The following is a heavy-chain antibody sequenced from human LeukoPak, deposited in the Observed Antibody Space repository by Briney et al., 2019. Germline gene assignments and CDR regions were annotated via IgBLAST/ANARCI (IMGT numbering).Heavy chain of an antibody. CDR1: GGSVSSGSYY. CDR2: IYYSGNT. V-gene: IGHV4-61*01. CDR3: AGLFPYDSGERGAFDV. Sequence: SETLSLTCTVSGGSVSSGSYYWSWIRQPPGKGLEWIGYIYYSGNTNYNPSLESRVTISVDTSKNQFSLKLRSVTAADTAVYYCAGLFPYDSGERGAFDVWGPGTMVTVSS. J-gene: IGHJ3*01. D-gene: IGHD3-22*01.